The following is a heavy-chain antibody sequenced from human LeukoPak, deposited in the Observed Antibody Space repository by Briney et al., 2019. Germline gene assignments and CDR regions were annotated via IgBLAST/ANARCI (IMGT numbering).Heavy chain of an antibody. D-gene: IGHD6-19*01. Sequence: PGGSLRLSCAASGFTFSSYSMNWVRQAPGKGREWVSSISSSSSYIYYADSVKGRFTISRDNSKNSLYLQMNSLRAEDTAVYYCARDSVAGTRGWFAPWGQGTLVTVSS. CDR1: GFTFSSYS. J-gene: IGHJ5*02. V-gene: IGHV3-21*01. CDR2: ISSSSSYI. CDR3: ARDSVAGTRGWFAP.